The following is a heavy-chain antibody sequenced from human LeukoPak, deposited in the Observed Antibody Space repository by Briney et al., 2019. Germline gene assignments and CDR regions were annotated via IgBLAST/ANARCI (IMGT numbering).Heavy chain of an antibody. CDR3: ARGERITTTQGALNY. J-gene: IGHJ4*02. CDR2: IYHSGST. D-gene: IGHD3-16*01. CDR1: GGSISSGGYS. V-gene: IGHV4-30-2*01. Sequence: SETLSLTCAVSGGSISSGGYSWSWIRQPPGKGLEWIGYIYHSGSTYYNPSLKSRVTISVDRSKSQFSLKLSSVTAADTAVYYCARGERITTTQGALNYWGQGTLVTVSS.